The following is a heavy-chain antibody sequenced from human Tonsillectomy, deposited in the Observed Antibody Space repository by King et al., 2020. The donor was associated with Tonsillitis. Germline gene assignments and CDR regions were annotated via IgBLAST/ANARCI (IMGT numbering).Heavy chain of an antibody. D-gene: IGHD3-16*01. V-gene: IGHV3-7*01. J-gene: IGHJ5*02. Sequence: VQLVESGGGLVQPGGSLRLSCAASGFTFTTYWMSWVRQAPGKGLEWVANINQDGSVKYDVDSVKGRFTISRDNSKNSLYLEMNSLRGEETAVYYCARVGGWGWFDPWGQGTLVTVSS. CDR1: GFTFTTYW. CDR3: ARVGGWGWFDP. CDR2: INQDGSVK.